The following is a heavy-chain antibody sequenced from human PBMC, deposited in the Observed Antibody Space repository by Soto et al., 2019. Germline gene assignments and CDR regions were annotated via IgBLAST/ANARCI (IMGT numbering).Heavy chain of an antibody. CDR2: INPSGGST. Sequence: ASVKVSCKASGYTFTSYYMHWVRQAPGQGLEWMGIINPSGGSTSYAQKFQGRVTMTRDTSTSTVYMELSSLRSEDTAVYYCARDTNDYGDYPRFDPWGQGTLVTSPQ. V-gene: IGHV1-46*01. J-gene: IGHJ5*02. CDR1: GYTFTSYY. D-gene: IGHD4-17*01. CDR3: ARDTNDYGDYPRFDP.